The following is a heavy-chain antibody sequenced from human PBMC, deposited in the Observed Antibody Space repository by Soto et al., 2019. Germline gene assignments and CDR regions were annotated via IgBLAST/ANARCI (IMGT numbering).Heavy chain of an antibody. D-gene: IGHD3-22*01. J-gene: IGHJ4*02. CDR1: GFTFSSYA. V-gene: IGHV3-23*01. CDR3: AKDRGIVVASLEY. Sequence: GGSLRLSCAASGFTFSSYAMTWVRQAPGKGLEWVSTISGSGGSTYYADSVKGRFTISRDNSKNTLYLQMNSLRAEDTAVYYCAKDRGIVVASLEYWGQGTLVTVSS. CDR2: ISGSGGST.